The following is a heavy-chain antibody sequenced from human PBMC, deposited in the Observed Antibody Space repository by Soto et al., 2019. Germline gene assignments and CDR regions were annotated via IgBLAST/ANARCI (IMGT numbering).Heavy chain of an antibody. V-gene: IGHV1-3*04. CDR2: INTANGDT. J-gene: IGHJ5*02. Sequence: QIQLVQSGAEMKKPGASVKVSCKASGYTFTNYAMHWVRQAPGQRLEWMGRINTANGDTIYSQNFQGRVTITRDTSASTVYLELSSLTFEDTAVYYCGRGRATFDPWGQGTLVTVSS. CDR1: GYTFTNYA. CDR3: GRGRATFDP.